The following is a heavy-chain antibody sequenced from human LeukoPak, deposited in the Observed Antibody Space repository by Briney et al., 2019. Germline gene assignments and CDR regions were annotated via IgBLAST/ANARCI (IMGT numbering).Heavy chain of an antibody. CDR2: MNPNSGNT. J-gene: IGHJ6*02. Sequence: AASVKVSCKASGYTFTSYDINWVRQATGQGLEWMGWMNPNSGNTGYAQKLQGRVTMTTDTSTSTAYMELRSLRSDDTAVYYCARDKSSVWVRGVIADNYYYYYGMDVWGQGTTVTVSS. CDR1: GYTFTSYD. CDR3: ARDKSSVWVRGVIADNYYYYYGMDV. V-gene: IGHV1-8*01. D-gene: IGHD3-10*01.